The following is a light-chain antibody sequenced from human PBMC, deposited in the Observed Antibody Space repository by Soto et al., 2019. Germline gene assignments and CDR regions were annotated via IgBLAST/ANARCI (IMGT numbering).Light chain of an antibody. CDR3: QQGHNWPLT. CDR2: GSS. V-gene: IGKV3-15*01. CDR1: QSINSE. Sequence: EIVMTQSPATLSLSPGERAALSCRASQSINSELAWYQQKPGQPPRLLIYGSSTRATGVPARFTGSESGSAFTLTISGLQSGDFAVYYCQQGHNWPLTFGQGTRLEI. J-gene: IGKJ2*01.